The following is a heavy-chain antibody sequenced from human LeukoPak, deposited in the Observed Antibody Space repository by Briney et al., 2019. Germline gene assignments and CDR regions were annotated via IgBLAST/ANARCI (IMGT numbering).Heavy chain of an antibody. CDR1: GGSFSGYY. CDR2: INHSGST. D-gene: IGHD6-13*01. CDR3: ARDSSSWGYYNWFDP. V-gene: IGHV4-34*01. J-gene: IGHJ5*02. Sequence: SETLSLTCAVYGGSFSGYYWSWIRQPPGKGLEWIGEINHSGSTNYNPPLKSRVTISVDTSKNQFSLKLSSVTAADTAVYYCARDSSSWGYYNWFDPWGQGTLVTVSS.